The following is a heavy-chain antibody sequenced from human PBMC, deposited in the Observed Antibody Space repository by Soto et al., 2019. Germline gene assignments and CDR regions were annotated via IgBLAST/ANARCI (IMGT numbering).Heavy chain of an antibody. J-gene: IGHJ4*02. CDR3: ARHFHGFDY. Sequence: PGESLKISCKDSGYSFTTNWIAWVRQMPGKGLEWMGVIYSGDSQTKYSPAFQGQVTISVDKSIKTAYLQWSSLKASDTAMYYCARHFHGFDYWGQGTLVTSPQ. CDR1: GYSFTTNW. V-gene: IGHV5-51*01. CDR2: IYSGDSQT.